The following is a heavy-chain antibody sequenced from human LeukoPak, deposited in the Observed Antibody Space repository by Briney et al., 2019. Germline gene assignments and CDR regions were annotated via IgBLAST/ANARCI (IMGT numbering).Heavy chain of an antibody. V-gene: IGHV4-34*01. CDR2: INHSGST. D-gene: IGHD5-12*01. CDR1: GGSFSGYY. Sequence: PSETLSLTCAVYGGSFSGYYWSWIRQPPGKGLEWIGEINHSGSTNYNPSLKSRVTISVDTSKNQFSLKLSSVTAADTAVYYCARMWGSGYDFDYWGQGTLVTVSS. CDR3: ARMWGSGYDFDY. J-gene: IGHJ4*02.